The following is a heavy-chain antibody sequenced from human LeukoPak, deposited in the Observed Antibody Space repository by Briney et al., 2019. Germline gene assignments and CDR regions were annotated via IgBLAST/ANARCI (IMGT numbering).Heavy chain of an antibody. V-gene: IGHV3-30*04. Sequence: GGSLRLSCAASGFTFSNYAIHWVRQAPGKGLEWVAIISYDGSNKYYADSVRGRFTISRDNSENTLYLQMNSLRAEDTAVYYCAKDRDIVVVVAATPVSFDYWGQGTLVTVSS. J-gene: IGHJ4*02. CDR3: AKDRDIVVVVAATPVSFDY. CDR2: ISYDGSNK. CDR1: GFTFSNYA. D-gene: IGHD2-15*01.